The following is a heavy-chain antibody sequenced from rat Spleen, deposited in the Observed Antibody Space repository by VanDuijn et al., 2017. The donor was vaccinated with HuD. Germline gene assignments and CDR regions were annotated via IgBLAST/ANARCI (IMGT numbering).Heavy chain of an antibody. J-gene: IGHJ2*01. CDR1: GFNFNNYW. CDR3: VREDRGVDY. D-gene: IGHD1-5*01. V-gene: IGHV4-2*01. CDR2: INKDSRTK. Sequence: EVKLVESGGGLVQPGRSLKLSCTASGFNFNNYWMGWVRQAPGKGLEWIGEINKDSRTKKYIPSLKDKFTVSRDNAQNTLDLKMSKLGSEEKAIYYWVREDRGVDYWGQGVMVTVSS.